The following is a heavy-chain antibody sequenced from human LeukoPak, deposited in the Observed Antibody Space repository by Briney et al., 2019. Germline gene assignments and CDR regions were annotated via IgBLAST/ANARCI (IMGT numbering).Heavy chain of an antibody. CDR1: GFTFTTYW. CDR2: INSDGSIT. V-gene: IGHV3-74*01. CDR3: ARDAVDTANAV. Sequence: SGGSLRLSCAASGFTFTTYWMHWVCQAPGKGLVWVPHINSDGSITSYADSVKGRFTISRDNAKNTLYLQMNSLRAEDTAVYYCARDAVDTANAVWGQGTTVTVSS. D-gene: IGHD5-18*01. J-gene: IGHJ6*02.